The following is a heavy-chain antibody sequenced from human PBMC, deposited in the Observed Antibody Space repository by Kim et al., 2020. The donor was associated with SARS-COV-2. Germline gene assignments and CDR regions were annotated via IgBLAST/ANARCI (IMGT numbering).Heavy chain of an antibody. Sequence: SETLSLTCTVSGGSISSGGYYWSWIRQHPGKGLEWIGYIYYSGSTYYNPSLKSRVTISVDTSKNQFSLKLSSVTAADTAVYYCARGARTGYYDGKSYFDYWGQGTLVTVSS. CDR3: ARGARTGYYDGKSYFDY. J-gene: IGHJ4*02. V-gene: IGHV4-31*03. D-gene: IGHD3-9*01. CDR2: IYYSGST. CDR1: GGSISSGGYY.